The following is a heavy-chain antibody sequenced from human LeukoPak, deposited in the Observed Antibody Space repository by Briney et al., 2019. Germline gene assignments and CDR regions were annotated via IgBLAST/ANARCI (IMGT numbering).Heavy chain of an antibody. D-gene: IGHD3-22*01. V-gene: IGHV3-23*01. Sequence: GGSLTLSCAASGFTFSSSAMSWVRQAPGKGLEWVSAISGSGGSTYYADSVKGRFTISRDNSKNTLYLQMNSLRAEDTAVYYCAKAVAPYYYDTSGLGILGYWGQGTLVTVSS. CDR3: AKAVAPYYYDTSGLGILGY. J-gene: IGHJ4*02. CDR2: ISGSGGST. CDR1: GFTFSSSA.